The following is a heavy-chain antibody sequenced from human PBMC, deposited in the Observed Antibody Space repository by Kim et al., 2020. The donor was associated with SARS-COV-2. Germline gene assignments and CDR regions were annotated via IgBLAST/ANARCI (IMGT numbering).Heavy chain of an antibody. J-gene: IGHJ2*01. Sequence: SEKYYVDSVKGRFTISRDNAKNSLYLQMNSLRAEDTAVYYCARGDWYFDLWGRGTLVTVSS. CDR2: SEK. V-gene: IGHV3-7*01. CDR3: ARGDWYFDL.